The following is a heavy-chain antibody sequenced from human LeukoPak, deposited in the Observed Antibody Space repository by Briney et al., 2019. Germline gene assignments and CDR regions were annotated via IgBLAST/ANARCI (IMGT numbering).Heavy chain of an antibody. Sequence: PGGSLRLSCAASGFTFSSYGMHWVRQAPGKGLEWVAVIWYGGSNKYYADSVKGRFTISRDNSKNTLYLQMNSLRAEDTAVYYWARARGGDGYSPFDYWGQGTLVTVSS. J-gene: IGHJ4*02. CDR3: ARARGGDGYSPFDY. CDR2: IWYGGSNK. CDR1: GFTFSSYG. V-gene: IGHV3-33*01. D-gene: IGHD5-24*01.